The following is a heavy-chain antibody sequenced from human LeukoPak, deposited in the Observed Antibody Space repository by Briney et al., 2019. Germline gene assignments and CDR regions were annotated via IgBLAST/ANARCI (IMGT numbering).Heavy chain of an antibody. D-gene: IGHD5-18*01. CDR3: ARVAAGIQLGEPEFDY. CDR1: GYTFTSNG. CDR2: ISAYNGNT. J-gene: IGHJ4*02. V-gene: IGHV1-18*01. Sequence: ASVKVSCKASGYTFTSNGISWVRQAPGQGLEWMEWISAYNGNTNYAQKLQGRVTMTTDTSTSTAYMELRSLRSDDTAVYYCARVAAGIQLGEPEFDYWGQGTLVTVSS.